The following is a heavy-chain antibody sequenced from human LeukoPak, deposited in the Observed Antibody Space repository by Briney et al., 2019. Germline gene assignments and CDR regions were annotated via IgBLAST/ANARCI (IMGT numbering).Heavy chain of an antibody. J-gene: IGHJ3*02. D-gene: IGHD7-27*01. CDR1: GGSISSSSYY. CDR2: IYYSGST. Sequence: PSETLSLTCTVSGGSISSSSYYWGWIRQPPGKGLEWIGSIYYSGSTYYNPSLKSRVTISVDTSKNQFSLKLSSVTAADTAVYYCARGGHTGAFDIWGQGTMVTVSS. CDR3: ARGGHTGAFDI. V-gene: IGHV4-39*07.